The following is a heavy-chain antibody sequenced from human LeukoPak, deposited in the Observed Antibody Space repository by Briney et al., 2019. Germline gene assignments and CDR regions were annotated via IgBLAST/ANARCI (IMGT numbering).Heavy chain of an antibody. V-gene: IGHV3-48*03. CDR3: AKDLADYSTSSGYFDS. Sequence: GGSLRLSCAASGFTFSSYEMNWVRQAPGKGLEWVSYISSSGSTIYYADSVKGRFTISRDNAKNSLYLQMNSLRAEDTAVYYCAKDLADYSTSSGYFDSWGQGALVTVSS. J-gene: IGHJ4*02. CDR2: ISSSGSTI. CDR1: GFTFSSYE. D-gene: IGHD2/OR15-2a*01.